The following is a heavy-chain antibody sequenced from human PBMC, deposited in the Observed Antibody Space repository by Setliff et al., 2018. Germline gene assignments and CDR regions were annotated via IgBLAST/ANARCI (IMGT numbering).Heavy chain of an antibody. V-gene: IGHV4-61*02. D-gene: IGHD3-9*01. CDR2: IYPSGGT. Sequence: PSETLSLTCTVSGGSISSGHYYWNWIRQPAGKGLEWIGRIYPSGGTNYNPSLKGRVTISLDTSTNQFSLNLNSVTAADTAVYYCAKERYFDWFFENWGQGTLVTVSS. CDR3: AKERYFDWFFEN. J-gene: IGHJ4*02. CDR1: GGSISSGHYY.